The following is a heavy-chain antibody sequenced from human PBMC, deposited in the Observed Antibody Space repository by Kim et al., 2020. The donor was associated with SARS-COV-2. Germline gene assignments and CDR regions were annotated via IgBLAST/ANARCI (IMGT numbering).Heavy chain of an antibody. V-gene: IGHV3-23*01. CDR1: GITFSNHV. D-gene: IGHD2-21*02. CDR3: AKNGRHCGGDCYSPLDN. Sequence: GGSLRLSCAASGITFSNHVMSWVRQAPGKGLEWVSAMSSAGTTNYADSVKGRFTISRDNSKNMLFLQMKSLRADDTAVYYCAKNGRHCGGDCYSPLDNWGQGILVIVSS. CDR2: MSSAGTT. J-gene: IGHJ4*02.